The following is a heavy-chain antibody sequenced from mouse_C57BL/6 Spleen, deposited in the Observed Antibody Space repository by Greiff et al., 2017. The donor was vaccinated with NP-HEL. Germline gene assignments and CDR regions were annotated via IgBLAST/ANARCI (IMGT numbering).Heavy chain of an antibody. J-gene: IGHJ3*01. CDR1: GYTFTSYW. V-gene: IGHV1-61*01. Sequence: VQLQQPGAELVRPGSSVKLSCKASGYTFTSYWMDWVKQRPGQGLEWIGNIYPSDSETHYNQKFKDKATLTVDKSSSTDYMQLSSLTSEDSAVYYCARRDYYGSSPFAYWGQGTLVTVSA. D-gene: IGHD1-1*01. CDR2: IYPSDSET. CDR3: ARRDYYGSSPFAY.